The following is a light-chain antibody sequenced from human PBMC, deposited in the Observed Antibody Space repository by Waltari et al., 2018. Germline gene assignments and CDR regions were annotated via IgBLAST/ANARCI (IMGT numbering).Light chain of an antibody. V-gene: IGLV2-14*01. CDR3: SSYTSSSTYYV. CDR1: SSDVGGYNY. Sequence: QSALTQPASVSGSPGQPITIPCSGTSSDVGGYNYVSWYQQHPGKAPKHIIYEVSNRPSGVSNRFSGSKSGNTASLTISGLQAEDEVDYYCSSYTSSSTYYVFGTGTKVTVL. J-gene: IGLJ1*01. CDR2: EVS.